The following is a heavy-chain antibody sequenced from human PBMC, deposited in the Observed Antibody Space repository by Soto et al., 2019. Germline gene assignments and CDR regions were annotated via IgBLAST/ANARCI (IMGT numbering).Heavy chain of an antibody. V-gene: IGHV4-61*01. CDR2: VYYSGIT. CDR3: AREDMRGNYYFDS. D-gene: IGHD1-7*01. CDR1: GGSVSSQTHF. J-gene: IGHJ4*02. Sequence: QVQLQESGPKLVKPSETLSLTCRVSGGSVSSQTHFWTWIRQAPGKGLEWIGYVYYSGITNFNPSLKSRVTISADTANNQIFLSLTSVTAADTAVYYCAREDMRGNYYFDSWGQGTLVTVSS.